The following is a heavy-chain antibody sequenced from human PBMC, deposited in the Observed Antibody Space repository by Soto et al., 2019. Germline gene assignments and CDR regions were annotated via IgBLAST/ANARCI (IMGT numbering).Heavy chain of an antibody. J-gene: IGHJ3*02. Sequence: GGSLRLSCAASGFTFRSYSMNWVRQAPGKGLEWVSYISSSSGTIYYADSVKGRFTISRDNAKNSLYLQMNSLRAEDTDVYYCARALWSSSSYAFDIWGQGTKVTVSS. D-gene: IGHD6-6*01. CDR3: ARALWSSSSYAFDI. V-gene: IGHV3-48*01. CDR1: GFTFRSYS. CDR2: ISSSSGTI.